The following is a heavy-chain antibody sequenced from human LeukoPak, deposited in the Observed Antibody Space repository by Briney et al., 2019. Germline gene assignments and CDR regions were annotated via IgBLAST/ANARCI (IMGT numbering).Heavy chain of an antibody. CDR2: ITRVSTYI. Sequence: GGSLKPSCAASGFTFSDFAMNWVRQAPGKGLEWVSSITRVSTYIYYAESVQGRFTISRDNHKDLLYLQLNSLRGDDTGIYYCTRDRNDYGDPDAFDIWGQGTVVTVSS. J-gene: IGHJ3*02. CDR1: GFTFSDFA. D-gene: IGHD4-17*01. CDR3: TRDRNDYGDPDAFDI. V-gene: IGHV3-21*01.